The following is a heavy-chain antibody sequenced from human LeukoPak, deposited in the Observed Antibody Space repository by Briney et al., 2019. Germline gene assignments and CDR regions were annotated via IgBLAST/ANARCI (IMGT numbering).Heavy chain of an antibody. CDR1: GFTFSGYS. CDR3: AKGVWNCGGDCYSTFDY. V-gene: IGHV3-23*01. J-gene: IGHJ4*02. D-gene: IGHD2-21*02. CDR2: IGGSGDNT. Sequence: GGSLRLSCAASGFTFSGYSMNWVRQAPGKGLEWVSAIGGSGDNTYYADSVKGRFTISRENSKNTLSLQMNSLRAEDTAVYYCAKGVWNCGGDCYSTFDYWGQGTLVTVSS.